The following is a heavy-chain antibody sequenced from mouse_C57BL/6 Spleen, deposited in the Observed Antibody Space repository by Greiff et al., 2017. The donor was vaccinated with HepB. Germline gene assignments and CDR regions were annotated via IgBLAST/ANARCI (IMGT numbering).Heavy chain of an antibody. Sequence: VQLKQSGPELVKPGDSVKISCKASGYSFTGYFMNWVMQSHGKSLEWIGRINPYNGDTFYNQKFKGKATLTVDKSSSTAHMELRSLTSEDSAVYYCARGEGFITTVVAPFDYWGQGTTLTVSS. CDR1: GYSFTGYF. V-gene: IGHV1-20*01. J-gene: IGHJ2*01. D-gene: IGHD1-1*01. CDR2: INPYNGDT. CDR3: ARGEGFITTVVAPFDY.